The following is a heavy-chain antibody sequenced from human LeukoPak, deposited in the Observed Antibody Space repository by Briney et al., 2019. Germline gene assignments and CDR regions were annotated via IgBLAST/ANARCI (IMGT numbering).Heavy chain of an antibody. J-gene: IGHJ4*02. CDR1: GFTFSNYW. CDR2: IKQNGGEK. V-gene: IGHV3-7*01. Sequence: TGGSLRLSCTVSGFTFSNYWMSWVRQAPGKGLEWVANIKQNGGEKYYVESVKGRFTISRDDAKNSLYLQMNSLRAEDTAVYYCARDGLSRGVISGEEYFDYWGQGTLVTVSS. CDR3: ARDGLSRGVISGEEYFDY. D-gene: IGHD3-10*01.